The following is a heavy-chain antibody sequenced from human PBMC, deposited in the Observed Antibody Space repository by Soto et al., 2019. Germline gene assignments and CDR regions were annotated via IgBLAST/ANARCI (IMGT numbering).Heavy chain of an antibody. CDR3: ARYRREAVAGYTLDN. Sequence: SETLSLTCTVSGGSISSSYWTWIRQPPGKGLEWIGYVYNSGSTNYNPSLKSRVTISEDTSKSQFSLKVNSMTAADTAIYYCARYRREAVAGYTLDNWGQGILVTVSS. CDR2: VYNSGST. V-gene: IGHV4-59*01. CDR1: GGSISSSY. J-gene: IGHJ4*02. D-gene: IGHD6-13*01.